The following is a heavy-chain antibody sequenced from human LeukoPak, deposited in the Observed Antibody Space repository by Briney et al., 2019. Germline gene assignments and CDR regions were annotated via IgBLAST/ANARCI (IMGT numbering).Heavy chain of an antibody. D-gene: IGHD3-22*01. CDR3: ARDALTYYYDSSGYYRNDY. Sequence: PGGSLRLSCAASGFTFSSYWMSWVRQAPGKGLEWVSSISSSGSYIYYADSVKGRFTISRDNAKNSLYLQMNSLRAEDTAVYYCARDALTYYYDSSGYYRNDYWGQGTLVTVSS. V-gene: IGHV3-21*01. J-gene: IGHJ4*02. CDR2: ISSSGSYI. CDR1: GFTFSSYW.